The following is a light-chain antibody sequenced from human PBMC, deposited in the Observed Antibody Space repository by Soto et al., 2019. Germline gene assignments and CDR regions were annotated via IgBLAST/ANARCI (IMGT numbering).Light chain of an antibody. V-gene: IGKV1-33*01. CDR2: DSS. CDR3: QQYEDLPLT. J-gene: IGKJ4*01. CDR1: HSIANS. Sequence: DVQLTQSSSSLSASVGDRVIITCQASHSIANSLNWFQQKPGKAPELLISDSSHLEARVPSRFSGSRSGTDFTLTISNLQPEDFATXXCQQYEDLPLTFGGGTRVEIK.